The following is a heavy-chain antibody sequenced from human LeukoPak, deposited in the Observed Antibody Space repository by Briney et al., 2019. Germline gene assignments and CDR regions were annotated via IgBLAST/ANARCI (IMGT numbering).Heavy chain of an antibody. CDR2: IRSKASGATI. CDR1: GFTSTDYG. D-gene: IGHD6-19*01. CDR3: TRDAYNTGWNSDY. J-gene: IGHJ4*02. V-gene: IGHV3-49*04. Sequence: PGGSLRLSCIGSGFTSTDYGMGWVRRAPGKGLEWVGCIRSKASGATIEYAASVQGRFSIARDDSKNIAYLQMNSLKTEDTAVYYCTRDAYNTGWNSDYWGQGTLVTVSS.